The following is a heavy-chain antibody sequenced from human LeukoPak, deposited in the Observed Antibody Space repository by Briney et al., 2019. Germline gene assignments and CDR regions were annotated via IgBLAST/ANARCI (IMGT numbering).Heavy chain of an antibody. J-gene: IGHJ4*02. Sequence: ASETLSLTCTVSGGSISSSSYYWGWIRQPPGKRLEWIGSIYYSGSTYYNPSLKSRVTISVDTSKNQFSLKLSSVTAADTAVYYCARTDYGDDLLGGYWSQGTLVTVSS. CDR1: GGSISSSSYY. D-gene: IGHD4-17*01. CDR2: IYYSGST. CDR3: ARTDYGDDLLGGY. V-gene: IGHV4-39*01.